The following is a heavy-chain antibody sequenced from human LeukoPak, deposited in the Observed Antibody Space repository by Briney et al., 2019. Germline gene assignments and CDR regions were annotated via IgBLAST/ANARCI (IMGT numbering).Heavy chain of an antibody. J-gene: IGHJ4*02. V-gene: IGHV3-23*01. D-gene: IGHD6-19*01. CDR3: AKAGENSDWSPFGFDH. Sequence: GGFLRLSCAASGFTFSTYAMTWVRQAPGKGLEWVSAISGSGETTYYADSVKGRFTISGDNSKNTLYLQMNSLRAEDTAVYYCAKAGENSDWSPFGFDHWGQGTLVTVAS. CDR1: GFTFSTYA. CDR2: ISGSGETT.